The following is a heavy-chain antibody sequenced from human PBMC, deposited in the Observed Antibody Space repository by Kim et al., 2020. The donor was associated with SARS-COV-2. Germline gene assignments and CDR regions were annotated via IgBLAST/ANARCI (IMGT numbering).Heavy chain of an antibody. CDR2: INTNTGNP. CDR1: GYTFTTYA. Sequence: ASVKVSCRTSGYTFTTYAIHWVRQAPGQGIEWMGWINTNTGNPTYAQGFTGRFVFSLDTSVSTTYLQINSLKAEDTAVYYCAKTRWDCRGPTCYSSFDYWGQGTLVTVSS. V-gene: IGHV7-4-1*02. CDR3: AKTRWDCRGPTCYSSFDY. J-gene: IGHJ4*02. D-gene: IGHD2-15*01.